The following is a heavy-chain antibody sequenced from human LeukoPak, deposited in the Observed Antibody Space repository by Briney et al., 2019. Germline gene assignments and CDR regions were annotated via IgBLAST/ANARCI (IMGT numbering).Heavy chain of an antibody. CDR1: GYTFTGYY. V-gene: IGHV1-2*02. Sequence: ASVKVSCKASGYTFTGYYMHWVRQAPGQGLEWMGWINPNSGGTNYAQKFQGRVTMTRDTSISTAYMELSRLRSDDTAVYYCARDGAYDFWSVYYTGLHWFDPWGQGTLVTVSS. D-gene: IGHD3-3*01. CDR3: ARDGAYDFWSVYYTGLHWFDP. CDR2: INPNSGGT. J-gene: IGHJ5*02.